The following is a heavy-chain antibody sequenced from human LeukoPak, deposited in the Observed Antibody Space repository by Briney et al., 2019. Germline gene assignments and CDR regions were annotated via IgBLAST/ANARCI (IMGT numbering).Heavy chain of an antibody. V-gene: IGHV3-23*01. CDR2: IRGDGVTT. J-gene: IGHJ4*02. CDR1: GFTFSSHG. D-gene: IGHD3-10*01. CDR3: AEHPSMPRGPGY. Sequence: GGTLRLSCAASGFTFSSHGMNWVRQAPGKGLEWVSGIRGDGVTTYYADSVKGRFTISRDNSKNTLYLQMNSLRAEDTAIYYCAEHPSMPRGPGYWGQGTLVTVSS.